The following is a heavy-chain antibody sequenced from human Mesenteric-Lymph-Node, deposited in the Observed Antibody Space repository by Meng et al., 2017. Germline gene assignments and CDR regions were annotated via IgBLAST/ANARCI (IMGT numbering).Heavy chain of an antibody. J-gene: IGHJ4*02. CDR3: ARRVFYGSANFDY. V-gene: IGHV4-39*01. CDR2: IFYSGNT. Sequence: QLQLQESGPGPGKPSESPSLTCTVSGGSIRSSSYYWGWIRQPPGKGLEYIGSIFYSGNTYYNPSLKSRVTISIDTSENQFSLKLSSVTAADTAVYYCARRVFYGSANFDYWGQGTLVTVSS. CDR1: GGSIRSSSYY. D-gene: IGHD3-10*01.